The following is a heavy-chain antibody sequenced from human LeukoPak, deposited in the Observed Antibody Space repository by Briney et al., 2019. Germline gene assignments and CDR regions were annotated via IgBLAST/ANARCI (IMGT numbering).Heavy chain of an antibody. V-gene: IGHV3-33*01. J-gene: IGHJ3*02. CDR1: GFTFSSYG. CDR2: IWYDGSNK. D-gene: IGHD1-26*01. CDR3: AREGFSGSYPDAFDI. Sequence: GGSLRLSCAASGFTFSSYGMHWVRQAPAKGLQWVAVIWYDGSNKYYADSVKGRFTISRDNSKNTLYLQMNSLRAEDTAVYYCAREGFSGSYPDAFDIWGQGTMVTVSS.